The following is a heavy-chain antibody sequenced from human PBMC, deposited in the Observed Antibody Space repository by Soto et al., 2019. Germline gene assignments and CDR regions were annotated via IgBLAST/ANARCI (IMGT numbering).Heavy chain of an antibody. J-gene: IGHJ4*02. Sequence: SLRLSCAASGFTFSSYGMHWVRQAPGKGLEWVAVISYDGSNKYYADSVKGRSTISRDNSKNTLYLQMNSLRAEDTAVYYCAKDYYDILTCHYYFDYWGQGALVPVSS. V-gene: IGHV3-30*18. CDR1: GFTFSSYG. CDR3: AKDYYDILTCHYYFDY. CDR2: ISYDGSNK. D-gene: IGHD3-9*01.